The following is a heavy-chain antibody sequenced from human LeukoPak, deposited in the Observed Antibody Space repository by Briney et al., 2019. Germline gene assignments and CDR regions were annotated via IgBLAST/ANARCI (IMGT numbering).Heavy chain of an antibody. CDR1: GFTFTTHA. CDR3: ARDRRDQGWFDP. V-gene: IGHV3-23*01. CDR2: ISSRGGST. Sequence: GGSLRLSCAASGFTFTTHAMNWVRQAPGKGLEWVSVISSRGGSTYYADSVKGRFTISRDNSKNTLYLQMNSLRVEDTAVYYCARDRRDQGWFDPWGQGTLVTVSS. J-gene: IGHJ5*02.